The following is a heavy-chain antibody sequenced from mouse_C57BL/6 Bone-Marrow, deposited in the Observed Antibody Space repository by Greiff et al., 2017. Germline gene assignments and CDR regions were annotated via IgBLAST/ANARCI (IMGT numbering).Heavy chain of an antibody. CDR2: IDPSDSYT. J-gene: IGHJ4*01. CDR1: GYTFTSYW. Sequence: VQLQQPGAELVKPGASVKLSCKASGYTFTSYWMQWVKQRPGQGLEWIGEIDPSDSYTNYNQKFKGKATLTVDTSSSTAYMQLSSLTSEDSAVYYCALDGNYVFYAMDYWGQGTSVTVSS. D-gene: IGHD2-1*01. CDR3: ALDGNYVFYAMDY. V-gene: IGHV1-50*01.